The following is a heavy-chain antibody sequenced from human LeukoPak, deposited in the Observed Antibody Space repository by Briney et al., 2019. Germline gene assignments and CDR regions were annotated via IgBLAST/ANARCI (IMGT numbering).Heavy chain of an antibody. V-gene: IGHV3-66*01. Sequence: SGGSLRLSCAASGFTVSSNYMSWVRQAPGKGLEWVSVIYSGDSTYYADSVKGRFTISRDNSKNTLYLQMNSLRAEDTAVYYCALQFGGSRFSVFDYWGQGTLVTVSS. CDR2: IYSGDST. D-gene: IGHD3-16*01. J-gene: IGHJ4*02. CDR1: GFTVSSNY. CDR3: ALQFGGSRFSVFDY.